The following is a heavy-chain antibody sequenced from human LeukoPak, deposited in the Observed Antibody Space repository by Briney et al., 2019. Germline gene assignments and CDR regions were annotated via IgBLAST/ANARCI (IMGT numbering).Heavy chain of an antibody. D-gene: IGHD1-14*01. V-gene: IGHV3-43*02. CDR1: GFTFDDYA. J-gene: IGHJ3*02. CDR3: AKILNPHAFDI. Sequence: GGSLRLSCAASGFTFDDYARHWVRQAPGKGPEWVSYVTANGGGTYYADSVKGRFVISRDNSKNSLYLQMNILRPEDTALYYCAKILNPHAFDIWGQGTTVTVSS. CDR2: VTANGGGT.